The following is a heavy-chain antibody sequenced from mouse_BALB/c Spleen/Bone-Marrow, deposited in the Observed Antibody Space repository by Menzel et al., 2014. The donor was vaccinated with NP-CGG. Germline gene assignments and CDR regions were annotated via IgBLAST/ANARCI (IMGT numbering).Heavy chain of an antibody. J-gene: IGHJ2*01. Sequence: QLQQSGAELVKPGASVKLSCKTSGYTFASYWIQWVKQRPGQGLGWIGEIFPGTGTTYYNEKFKGKATLTIDTSSSTAYMQLSSLTSEDSAVYFCASRDSSGYVPDYWGQGTTLTVSS. V-gene: IGHV1S132*01. CDR2: IFPGTGTT. CDR3: ASRDSSGYVPDY. D-gene: IGHD3-2*01. CDR1: GYTFASYW.